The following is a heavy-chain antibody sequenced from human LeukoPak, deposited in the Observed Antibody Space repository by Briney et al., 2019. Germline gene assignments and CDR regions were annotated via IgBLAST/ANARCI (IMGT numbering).Heavy chain of an antibody. CDR1: GYSISRGYY. CDR2: IYHSGST. CDR3: ARQGIAARIYFDY. J-gene: IGHJ4*02. V-gene: IGHV4-38-2*01. D-gene: IGHD6-6*01. Sequence: PSETLSLTCAVSGYSISRGYYWGWIRQPPGKGLEWIGSIYHSGSTYYNPSLKSRVTISVDTSKNQFSLKLSSVTAADTAVYYCARQGIAARIYFDYWGQGTLVTVSS.